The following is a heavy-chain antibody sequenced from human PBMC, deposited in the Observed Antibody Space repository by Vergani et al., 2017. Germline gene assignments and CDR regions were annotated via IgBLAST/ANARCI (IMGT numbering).Heavy chain of an antibody. CDR2: ISGSGGST. V-gene: IGHV3-23*01. Sequence: EVQLLESGGGLVQPGGSLRLSCAASGFTFSSYAMSWVRQAPGKGLEWVSAISGSGGSTYYAGSVKGRFTISRDNSKNTLYLQMNSLRAEDTAVYYCAKDSRSSSFFDYWGQGTLVTVSS. D-gene: IGHD6-13*01. J-gene: IGHJ4*02. CDR1: GFTFSSYA. CDR3: AKDSRSSSFFDY.